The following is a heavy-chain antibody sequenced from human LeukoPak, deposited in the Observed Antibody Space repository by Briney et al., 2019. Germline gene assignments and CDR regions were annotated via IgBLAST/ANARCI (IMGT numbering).Heavy chain of an antibody. D-gene: IGHD3-22*01. V-gene: IGHV4-31*03. CDR3: ASGNYYDSSGYDY. CDR1: GGSISSGGYY. Sequence: PSETLSLACTVSGGSISSGGYYWSWIRQHPGKGLEWIGYIYYSGSTYYNPSLKSRVTISVDTSENQFSLKLSSVTAADTAVYYCASGNYYDSSGYDYWGQGTLVTVSS. J-gene: IGHJ4*02. CDR2: IYYSGST.